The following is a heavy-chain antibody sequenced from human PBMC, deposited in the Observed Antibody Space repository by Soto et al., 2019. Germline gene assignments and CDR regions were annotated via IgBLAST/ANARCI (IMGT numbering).Heavy chain of an antibody. CDR1: GFTFSDFD. CDR3: VKEAHRASRLEY. V-gene: IGHV3-30*18. D-gene: IGHD6-6*01. CDR2: ISYRGSNK. J-gene: IGHJ4*02. Sequence: QVQLVESGGGVVQPGRSLRLSCAASGFTFSDFDMHWVRLAPGKGLEWVAVISYRGSNKYYADSVKGRFTISRDNSNNMLYVQMDDLRPNDTAIYYCVKEAHRASRLEYWGRGTLVTVSS.